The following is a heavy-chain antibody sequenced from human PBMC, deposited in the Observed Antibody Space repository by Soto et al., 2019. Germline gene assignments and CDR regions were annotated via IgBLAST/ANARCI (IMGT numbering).Heavy chain of an antibody. CDR3: ARHSNRHHGLSYFDS. CDR1: GGSVSSYY. J-gene: IGHJ4*02. CDR2: IYYSGST. D-gene: IGHD7-27*01. V-gene: IGHV4-59*08. Sequence: SETLSLTCTVSGGSVSSYYWSWIRQSPGKGREWIGYIYYSGSTKYKPSLKSRVTISLATPKNQFSLKVSSATAADTAVYYCARHSNRHHGLSYFDSWGLGALVTVSP.